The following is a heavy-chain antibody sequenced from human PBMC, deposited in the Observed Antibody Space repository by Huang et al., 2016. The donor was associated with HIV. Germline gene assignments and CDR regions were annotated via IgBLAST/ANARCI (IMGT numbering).Heavy chain of an antibody. V-gene: IGHV4-39*01. CDR1: GGSIRSDNYY. J-gene: IGHJ4*02. CDR3: ARLPGSITMIRGVITDPY. CDR2: IYYSENT. Sequence: QLQLQESGPGLVKPSETLSLTCTVSGGSIRSDNYYWGWIRQPPGKGLEWIGSIYYSENTYYNPSLKSRVTITVDTSKNQFSPKMRSVTAADTAVYYCARLPGSITMIRGVITDPYWGQGTLVTVSS. D-gene: IGHD3-10*01.